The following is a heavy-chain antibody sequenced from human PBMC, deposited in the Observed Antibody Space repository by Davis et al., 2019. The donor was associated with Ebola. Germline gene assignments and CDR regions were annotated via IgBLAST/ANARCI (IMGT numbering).Heavy chain of an antibody. Sequence: AASVKVSCKASGYSFVSYGISWVRQAPGQGLEWMGWISAYNGNTNYAQKLQGRVTMTTDTSTSTAYMELRSLRSDDTAVYYCARDQEVVTAIHYYGMDVWGQGTTVTVSS. CDR1: GYSFVSYG. D-gene: IGHD2-21*02. CDR3: ARDQEVVTAIHYYGMDV. V-gene: IGHV1-18*01. CDR2: ISAYNGNT. J-gene: IGHJ6*02.